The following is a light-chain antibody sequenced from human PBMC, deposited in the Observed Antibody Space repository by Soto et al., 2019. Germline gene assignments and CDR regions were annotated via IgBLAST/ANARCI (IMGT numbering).Light chain of an antibody. CDR1: SSDVGAYNF. CDR3: SSYTGSSTNV. V-gene: IGLV2-14*03. CDR2: DVS. J-gene: IGLJ1*01. Sequence: QSALTQPASVSGSPGQSITISCTGTSSDVGAYNFVSWYQQHPGKVPKLMIFDVSSRPSGVSDRFSGSKSGNTGSLTISGLQDEDEGDYYCSSYTGSSTNVFGSGTKLTVL.